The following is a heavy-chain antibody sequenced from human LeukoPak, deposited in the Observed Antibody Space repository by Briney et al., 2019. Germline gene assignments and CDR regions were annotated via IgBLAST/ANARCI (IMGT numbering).Heavy chain of an antibody. CDR3: ARDRVIVVVGEFDP. J-gene: IGHJ5*02. CDR2: IYTSGST. V-gene: IGHV4-61*02. D-gene: IGHD3-22*01. CDR1: GGSISSGSYY. Sequence: SETLSLTCTVSGGSISSGSYYWNWIRQPAGKGLEWIGRIYTSGSTNYNPSLKSRVTISVDKSKNQFSLKLSSVTAADTAVYYCARDRVIVVVGEFDPWGQGILVTVSS.